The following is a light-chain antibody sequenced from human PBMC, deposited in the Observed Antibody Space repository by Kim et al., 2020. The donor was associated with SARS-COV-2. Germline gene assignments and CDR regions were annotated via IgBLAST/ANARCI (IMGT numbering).Light chain of an antibody. CDR1: QSIRSW. V-gene: IGKV1-5*03. Sequence: DIQMTQSPSTLSASVGDRVTVTCRASQSIRSWLAWYQQKPGKAPKLLIFKASSLESGVPSRFSGSGYGTEFTLTISSLQPDDSATYYCQQYNSYSHTFGQGTKLEI. J-gene: IGKJ2*01. CDR3: QQYNSYSHT. CDR2: KAS.